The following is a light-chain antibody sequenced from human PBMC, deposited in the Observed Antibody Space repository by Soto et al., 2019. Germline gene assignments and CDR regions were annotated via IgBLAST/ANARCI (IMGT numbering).Light chain of an antibody. CDR1: QSVLHTSNNKNY. V-gene: IGKV4-1*01. CDR3: QQYGSSPPIT. Sequence: DIVITQSPDSLAVSLGERATINCRSSQSVLHTSNNKNYSGWYQQKPGQPPKLLIYWASNREFGVPDRFSGSGSGTDFTLTISRLEPEDFAVYYCQQYGSSPPITFGQGTRLEIK. CDR2: WAS. J-gene: IGKJ5*01.